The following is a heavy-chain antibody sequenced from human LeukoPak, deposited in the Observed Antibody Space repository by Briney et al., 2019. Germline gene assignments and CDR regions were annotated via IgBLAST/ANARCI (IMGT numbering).Heavy chain of an antibody. V-gene: IGHV3-53*01. Sequence: GGSLRLSCASSGFTVSSNYMSWVRRAPGKGLECVSVIYSGGSTYYADSVKGRFTISRDNSKNTLYLQMNSLRAEDTAVYYCARYTSDQYYFDYWGQGTLVTVSS. CDR3: ARYTSDQYYFDY. CDR2: IYSGGST. J-gene: IGHJ4*02. CDR1: GFTVSSNY.